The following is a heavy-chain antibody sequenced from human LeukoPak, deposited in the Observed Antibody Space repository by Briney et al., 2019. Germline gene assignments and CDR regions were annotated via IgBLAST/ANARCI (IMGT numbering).Heavy chain of an antibody. CDR2: ISGSGGST. CDR3: ARDPYSGTYYDY. D-gene: IGHD1-26*01. J-gene: IGHJ4*02. V-gene: IGHV3-23*01. CDR1: GFTFSSYA. Sequence: GGSLRLSCAASGFTFSSYAMSWVRQAPGKGLEWVSAISGSGGSTYYADSVKGRFTISRDNSKNTLYLQMNSLRAEDTAVYYCARDPYSGTYYDYWGQGTLVTVSS.